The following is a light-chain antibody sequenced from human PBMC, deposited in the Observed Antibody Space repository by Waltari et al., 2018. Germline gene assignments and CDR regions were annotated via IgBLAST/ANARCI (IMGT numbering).Light chain of an antibody. J-gene: IGKJ2*01. CDR1: QSISTF. CDR2: GAT. V-gene: IGKV1-39*01. Sequence: DIQMTQSPSSLSASVGDRVTITCRAGQSISTFLNWYQQKPGKVPNLRIHGATGFQSGVTSRFSGSGSGTDFTLTISSLQPEDFATYYCQQSSAIPYTFGQGTKVDVK. CDR3: QQSSAIPYT.